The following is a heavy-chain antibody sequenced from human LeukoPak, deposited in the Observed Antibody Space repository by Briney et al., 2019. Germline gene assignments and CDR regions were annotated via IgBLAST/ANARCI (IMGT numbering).Heavy chain of an antibody. V-gene: IGHV4-34*01. CDR1: GGSFSGYY. CDR2: INHSGST. D-gene: IGHD6-19*01. J-gene: IGHJ5*02. Sequence: TSETLSLTCAVYGGSFSGYYWSWIRQPPGKGLEWIGEINHSGSTNYNPSLKSRVTISVDTSKNQFSLKLSSVTAADTAVYYCARRRLGAVAKNWFDPWGQGTLVTVSS. CDR3: ARRRLGAVAKNWFDP.